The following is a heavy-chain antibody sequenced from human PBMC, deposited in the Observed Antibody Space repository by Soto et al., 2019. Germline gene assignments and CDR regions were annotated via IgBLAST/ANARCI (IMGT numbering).Heavy chain of an antibody. CDR3: ARGCSGGSCYYHFDY. CDR2: ISAHNGDN. D-gene: IGHD2-15*01. J-gene: IGHJ4*02. Sequence: ASVKVSCKASGYIFNYYGISWVRQARGEGLEWLGWISAHNGDNKYAEKVQDRVTLTTDTSTRTAYMELRSLRSDDTAVYYCARGCSGGSCYYHFDYWGQGTLVTVSS. V-gene: IGHV1-18*04. CDR1: GYIFNYYG.